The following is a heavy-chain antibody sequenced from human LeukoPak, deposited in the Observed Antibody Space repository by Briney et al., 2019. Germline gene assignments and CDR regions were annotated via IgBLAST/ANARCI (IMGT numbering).Heavy chain of an antibody. CDR1: GFTFSSYG. Sequence: GGSLRLSCGASGFTFSSYGMTGVRQAPGKGLEWVSAVSGSGGSTYYADSVKGRFTISRDNSKNSLYLQMNSPRAEETAVYYCARAGLTTVTRNWFDPWGQGTLVTVSS. V-gene: IGHV3-23*01. J-gene: IGHJ5*02. CDR3: ARAGLTTVTRNWFDP. D-gene: IGHD4-17*01. CDR2: VSGSGGST.